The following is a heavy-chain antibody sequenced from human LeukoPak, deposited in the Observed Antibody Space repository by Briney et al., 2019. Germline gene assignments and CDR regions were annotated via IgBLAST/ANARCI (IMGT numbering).Heavy chain of an antibody. CDR2: ITSSSSSYV. CDR3: ARGGDGYTH. CDR1: GFTFSRYS. J-gene: IGHJ4*02. Sequence: GGSLRLSCAASGFTFSRYSMHWVRQAPGKGLEWVSPITSSSSSYVYYADSLKGRFTISRDNAKNSLYLQMNSLRAEDTAMYYCARGGDGYTHWGQGTLVTVSS. D-gene: IGHD5-24*01. V-gene: IGHV3-21*01.